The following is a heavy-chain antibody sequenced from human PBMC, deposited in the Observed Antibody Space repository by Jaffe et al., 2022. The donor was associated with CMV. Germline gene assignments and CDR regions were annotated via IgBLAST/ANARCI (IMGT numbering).Heavy chain of an antibody. V-gene: IGHV4-59*08. Sequence: QVQLQESGPGLVKPSETLSLTCTVSGGSISSYYWSWIRQPPGKGLEWIGYIYYSGSTNYNPSLKSRVTISVDTSKNQFSLKLSSVTAADTAVYYCATSTVLRFLEWYPTNYYYYYMDVWGKGTTVTVSS. CDR2: IYYSGST. J-gene: IGHJ6*03. CDR1: GGSISSYY. D-gene: IGHD3-3*01. CDR3: ATSTVLRFLEWYPTNYYYYYMDV.